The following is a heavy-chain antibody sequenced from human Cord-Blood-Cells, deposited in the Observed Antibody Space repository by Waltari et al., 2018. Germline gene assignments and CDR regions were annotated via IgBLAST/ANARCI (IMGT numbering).Heavy chain of an antibody. D-gene: IGHD2-21*01. CDR3: ARSLFTYCGGDCYSVNWFDP. CDR1: GGSFSGYY. Sequence: QVQLQQWGAGLLKPSETLSLTCAVYGGSFSGYYWSWIRQPPGKGLEWIGEINHSGSTNYNPSLKSRVTISVDTSKNQFSLKLSSVTAADTAVYYCARSLFTYCGGDCYSVNWFDPWGQGTLVTVSS. CDR2: INHSGST. V-gene: IGHV4-34*01. J-gene: IGHJ5*02.